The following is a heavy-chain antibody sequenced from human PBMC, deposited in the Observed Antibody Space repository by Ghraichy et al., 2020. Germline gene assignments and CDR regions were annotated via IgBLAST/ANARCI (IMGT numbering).Heavy chain of an antibody. CDR3: AKDLARIQLWSSPYYFDY. CDR2: ISGSGGST. J-gene: IGHJ4*02. D-gene: IGHD5-18*01. Sequence: LTCAASGFTFSSYAMSWVRQAPGKGLEWVSAISGSGGSTYYADSVKGRFTISRDNSKNTLYLQMNSLRAEDTAVYYCAKDLARIQLWSSPYYFDYWGQGTLVTVSS. CDR1: GFTFSSYA. V-gene: IGHV3-23*01.